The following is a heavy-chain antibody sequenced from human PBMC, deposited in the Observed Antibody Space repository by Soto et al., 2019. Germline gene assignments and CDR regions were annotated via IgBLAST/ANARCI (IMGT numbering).Heavy chain of an antibody. J-gene: IGHJ4*02. CDR2: ISYDGSNK. V-gene: IGHV3-30*03. Sequence: GGSLRLSCAASGFTFSSYGMHWVRQAPGKGLEWVAVISYDGSNKYYADSVKGRFTISRDNSKNTLYLQMNSLRAEDTGVYYCVRDEFGLGLDYWGLGTLVTVSS. D-gene: IGHD1-26*01. CDR3: VRDEFGLGLDY. CDR1: GFTFSSYG.